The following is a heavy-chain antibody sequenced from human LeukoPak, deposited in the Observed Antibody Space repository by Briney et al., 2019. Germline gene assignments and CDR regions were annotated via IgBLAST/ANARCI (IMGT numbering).Heavy chain of an antibody. CDR3: ARRPHDRDNWNSDSLFDL. J-gene: IGHJ2*01. V-gene: IGHV5-10-1*01. D-gene: IGHD1-7*01. CDR2: IDPSDSYT. Sequence: GESLKISCKGSGYSFTSYWISWVRQMPGKGLEWMGRIDPSDSYTNYSPSFQGHVTISADKSISTAYLQWSSLKASDTAMYYCARRPHDRDNWNSDSLFDLWGRGTLVTVSS. CDR1: GYSFTSYW.